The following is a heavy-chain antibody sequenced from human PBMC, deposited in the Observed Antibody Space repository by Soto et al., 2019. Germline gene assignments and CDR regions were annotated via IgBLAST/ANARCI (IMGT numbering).Heavy chain of an antibody. CDR2: TYYRSKWYT. D-gene: IGHD6-6*01. CDR3: ARDGSSSPEYYYYGMDV. CDR1: GDSVASNSAA. J-gene: IGHJ6*02. V-gene: IGHV6-1*01. Sequence: PSQTLSLTCAISGDSVASNSAAWNWIRQSPSRGLEWLGRTYYRSKWYTDYAESVKSRITINPDTSKNQVSLQLKSVTPEDTAVYYCARDGSSSPEYYYYGMDVWGQGTTVTVSS.